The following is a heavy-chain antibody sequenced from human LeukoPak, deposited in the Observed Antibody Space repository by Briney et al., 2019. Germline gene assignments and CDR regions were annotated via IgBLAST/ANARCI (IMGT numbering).Heavy chain of an antibody. CDR2: MYYSGST. J-gene: IGHJ4*02. CDR1: GGSISSSSYY. D-gene: IGHD3-3*01. CDR3: ARHTTIFGHFGY. V-gene: IGHV4-39*01. Sequence: SETLSLTCTVSGGSISSSSYYWGWIRQPPGKGLEWIGSMYYSGSTYYNPSLKSRVTISVDTSKNQFSLKLSSVTAADTAVYYCARHTTIFGHFGYWGQGTLVTVSS.